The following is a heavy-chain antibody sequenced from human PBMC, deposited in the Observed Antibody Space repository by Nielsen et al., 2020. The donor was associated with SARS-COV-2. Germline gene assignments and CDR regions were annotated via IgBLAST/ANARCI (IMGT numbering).Heavy chain of an antibody. CDR1: GYTCTSYG. V-gene: IGHV1-18*01. Sequence: ASVKVSCKASGYTCTSYGISWVRQAPGQGLEWMGWISAYNGNTNYAQKLQGRVTMTTDTYTSTAYMELRSLRSDDTAVYYCARDSSSDYYGSGSYYLPTYYYGMDVWGQGTTVTVSS. CDR2: ISAYNGNT. CDR3: ARDSSSDYYGSGSYYLPTYYYGMDV. D-gene: IGHD3-10*01. J-gene: IGHJ6*02.